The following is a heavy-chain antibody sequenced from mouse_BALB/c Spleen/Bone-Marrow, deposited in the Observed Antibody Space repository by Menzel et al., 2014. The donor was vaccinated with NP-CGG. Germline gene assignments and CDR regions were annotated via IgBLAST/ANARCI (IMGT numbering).Heavy chain of an antibody. V-gene: IGHV14-3*02. D-gene: IGHD1-1*01. CDR2: IDPANGNT. CDR1: GFNIKDTY. J-gene: IGHJ2*01. CDR3: SNYYYGYYFDD. Sequence: VRLQQSGAELVKPGASVKLSCTASGFNIKDTYMHWVKQRPEQGLEWIGRIDPANGNTKYDQKFQDKATITADTSSNTAYLQLSSLTSEDTAVYYCSNYYYGYYFDDWGQGTTLTVSS.